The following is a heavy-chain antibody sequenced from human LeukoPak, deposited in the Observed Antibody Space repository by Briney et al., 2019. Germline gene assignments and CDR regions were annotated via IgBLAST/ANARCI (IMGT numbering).Heavy chain of an antibody. V-gene: IGHV3-48*01. Sequence: GGSLRLSCAASGFTFNTYSMNWVRQAPGKGLEWLSYVKSGNYDIQYADSVTGRFTVSRDSATNSLYLQMNDLKAEDTAVYYCARDSDWTFDYWGQGSLVTVSS. D-gene: IGHD1-1*01. CDR1: GFTFNTYS. CDR3: ARDSDWTFDY. J-gene: IGHJ4*02. CDR2: VKSGNYDI.